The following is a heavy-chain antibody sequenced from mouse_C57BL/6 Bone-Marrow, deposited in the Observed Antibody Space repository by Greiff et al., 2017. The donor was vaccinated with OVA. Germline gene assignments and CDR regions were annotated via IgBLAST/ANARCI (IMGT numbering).Heavy chain of an antibody. Sequence: QVQLQQSGAELVRPGTSVKMSCKASGYTFTNYWIGWAKQRPGHGLEWIGDIYPGGGYTNYNEKFKGKATLTADKSSSTAYMPFSSLTSEDSAIYYCARRDYYGSSSGWFAYWGQGTLVTVSA. CDR3: ARRDYYGSSSGWFAY. CDR1: GYTFTNYW. D-gene: IGHD1-1*01. J-gene: IGHJ3*01. V-gene: IGHV1-63*01. CDR2: IYPGGGYT.